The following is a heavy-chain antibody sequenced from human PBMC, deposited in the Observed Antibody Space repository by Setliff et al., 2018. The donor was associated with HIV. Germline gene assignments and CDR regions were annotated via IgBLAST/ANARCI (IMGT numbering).Heavy chain of an antibody. CDR3: ARGQIIVARSSSTVTAIDY. V-gene: IGHV1-18*01. Sequence: ASVKVSCKASGYTFINYGVTRVRQAPGQGLEWMGWISGYNGNTNYAQNFQGRVTMTTDTSTNTAYMELRRLRSDDTAVYYCARGQIIVARSSSTVTAIDYWGQGTLVTVSS. J-gene: IGHJ4*02. CDR1: GYTFINYG. D-gene: IGHD4-17*01. CDR2: ISGYNGNT.